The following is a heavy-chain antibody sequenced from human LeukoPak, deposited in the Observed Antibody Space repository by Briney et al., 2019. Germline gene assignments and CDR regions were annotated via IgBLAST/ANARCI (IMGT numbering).Heavy chain of an antibody. V-gene: IGHV4-39*01. CDR3: ARLRWLRGYYYYYYMDV. Sequence: SETLSLTCTVSGGSISSSSYNWGWIRQPPGKGLEWIGSVYYSGSTYYNPSLKSRVTMSVDTSKNQFSLKLSSVTAADTAVYYCARLRWLRGYYYYYYMDVWGKGTTVTISS. CDR2: VYYSGST. CDR1: GGSISSSSYN. J-gene: IGHJ6*03. D-gene: IGHD4-17*01.